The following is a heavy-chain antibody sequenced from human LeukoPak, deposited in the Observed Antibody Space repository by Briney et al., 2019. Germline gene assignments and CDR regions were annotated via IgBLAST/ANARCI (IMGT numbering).Heavy chain of an antibody. CDR1: GYTFIGNY. V-gene: IGHV1-2*02. J-gene: IGHJ4*02. CDR3: ASEYSITSGRLYDY. Sequence: GAAVKVPCQPCGYTFIGNYRHCVRQDPPQKREWMGGIAPPSGGTNYVQNFQGRVTMTRDTSINTAYMELTRLTSNDAAVYYCASEYSITSGRLYDYGGLGTLVTVSS. CDR2: IAPPSGGT. D-gene: IGHD6-6*01.